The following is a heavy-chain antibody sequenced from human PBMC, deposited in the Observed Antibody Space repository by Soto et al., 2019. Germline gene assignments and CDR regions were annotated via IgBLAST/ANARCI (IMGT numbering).Heavy chain of an antibody. Sequence: QLHLVESGGGVVQPGKSLRPSCAASKFSFSNYGMHWVRQAPGKGLEWVALTTYDGRRTYYADSVKGRFTISRDNSKNMLYLQMSSLRIDDTAVYYCAKDWREGYDTEAYDIWGQGTEVTVSS. J-gene: IGHJ3*02. D-gene: IGHD5-12*01. CDR2: TTYDGRRT. V-gene: IGHV3-30*18. CDR1: KFSFSNYG. CDR3: AKDWREGYDTEAYDI.